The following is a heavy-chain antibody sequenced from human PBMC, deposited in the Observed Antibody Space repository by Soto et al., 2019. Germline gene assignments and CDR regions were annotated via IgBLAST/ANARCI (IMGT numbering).Heavy chain of an antibody. CDR1: GFTFSSYA. CDR2: ISGSGGST. V-gene: IGHV3-23*01. Sequence: GGSLRLSCAASGFTFSSYAMSWVRQAPGKGLEWVSAISGSGGSTYYADSVKGRFTISRDNSKNTLYLQMNSLRAEDTAVYYCAKEARDYYDSSGYDYYYYYGMDVWGQGTTVTVSS. J-gene: IGHJ6*02. CDR3: AKEARDYYDSSGYDYYYYYGMDV. D-gene: IGHD3-22*01.